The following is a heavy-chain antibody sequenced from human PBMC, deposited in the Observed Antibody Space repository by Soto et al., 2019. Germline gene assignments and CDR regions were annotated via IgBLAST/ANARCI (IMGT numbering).Heavy chain of an antibody. D-gene: IGHD3-3*01. Sequence: QVQLVQSGAEVKKPGASVKVSCKASGYTFTSYAMHWVRQAPGQRLEWMGWLNAGNGNTKYSQKFQGRVTITRATSASTAYMEMSSLRYEDTAVYYCAMADYDLWSGLSGVGGMDVWGQGTTVTVSS. CDR3: AMADYDLWSGLSGVGGMDV. CDR2: LNAGNGNT. CDR1: GYTFTSYA. V-gene: IGHV1-3*01. J-gene: IGHJ6*02.